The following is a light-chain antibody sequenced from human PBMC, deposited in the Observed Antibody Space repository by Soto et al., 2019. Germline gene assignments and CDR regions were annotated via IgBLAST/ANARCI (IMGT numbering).Light chain of an antibody. CDR2: GAS. Sequence: AIQMTQSPSALSASVGDRVTITCRVSQGIRDDLGWYQQKPGEAPKALIYGASNLQSGVPSRFSASGSGTDFTLTISSLQPEDFATYYCLQDYNYPHTFGQGTKVEIK. CDR3: LQDYNYPHT. J-gene: IGKJ2*01. V-gene: IGKV1-6*01. CDR1: QGIRDD.